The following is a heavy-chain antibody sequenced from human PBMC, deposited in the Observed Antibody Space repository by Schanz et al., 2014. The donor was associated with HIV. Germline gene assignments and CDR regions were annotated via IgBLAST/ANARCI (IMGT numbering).Heavy chain of an antibody. CDR1: GYTFGGYY. V-gene: IGHV1-46*03. J-gene: IGHJ4*02. CDR2: INPSGGST. Sequence: QVQLVQSGADVKKPGASVKVSCKASGYTFGGYYMHWVRQAPGQGLEWMGVINPSGGSTTYTQKFQGRVTMTRDTATSTVYMEMSSLRSEDTAVYYCAGTPMITGAFDHWGQGNLVTVSS. CDR3: AGTPMITGAFDH. D-gene: IGHD5-18*01.